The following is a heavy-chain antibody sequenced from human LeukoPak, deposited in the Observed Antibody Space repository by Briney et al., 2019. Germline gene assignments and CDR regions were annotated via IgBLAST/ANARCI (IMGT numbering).Heavy chain of an antibody. CDR1: GYTFADHF. J-gene: IGHJ4*02. D-gene: IGHD1-26*01. Sequence: ASVKVSCKASGYTFADHFIHWVRQAPGQGLEWMGWINPNSGATNYAQNFQGRVTMTSDTSITTAYMELTSLTFNDTAVYYCAREGWEPNFDQWGQGTPVTVSS. CDR3: AREGWEPNFDQ. V-gene: IGHV1-2*02. CDR2: INPNSGAT.